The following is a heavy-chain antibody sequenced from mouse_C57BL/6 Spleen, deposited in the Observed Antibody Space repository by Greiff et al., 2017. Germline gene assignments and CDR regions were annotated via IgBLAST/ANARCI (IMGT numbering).Heavy chain of an antibody. CDR2: INPGSGGT. CDR1: GYAFTNYL. CDR3: AYYSSGDAYAMDY. D-gene: IGHD3-2*02. J-gene: IGHJ4*01. V-gene: IGHV1-54*01. Sequence: VQLQESGAELVRPGTSVKVSCKASGYAFTNYLIEWVKQRPGQGLEWIGVINPGSGGTNYNGKFKGKATLTADNSSSTAYMQLRRLTSEDSAVYFCAYYSSGDAYAMDYWGQGTSVTVSS.